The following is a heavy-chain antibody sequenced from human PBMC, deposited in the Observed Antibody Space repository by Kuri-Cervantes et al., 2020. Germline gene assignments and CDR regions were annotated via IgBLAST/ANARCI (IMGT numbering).Heavy chain of an antibody. V-gene: IGHV4-39*07. CDR3: ARAPGSAIFGVVIRRFDY. D-gene: IGHD3-3*01. J-gene: IGHJ4*02. Sequence: ESLKISCTVSGGSISSSSYYWGWIRQPPGKGLEWIGSIYYSGSTYYNPSLKSRVTISVDTSKNQFSLKLTSVTAADTAVYYCARAPGSAIFGVVIRRFDYWGQGTLVTVSS. CDR2: IYYSGST. CDR1: GGSISSSSYY.